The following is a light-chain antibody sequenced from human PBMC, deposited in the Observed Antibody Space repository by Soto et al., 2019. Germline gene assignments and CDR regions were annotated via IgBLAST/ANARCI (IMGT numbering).Light chain of an antibody. CDR3: QQNYSYVYT. CDR1: QSISSW. V-gene: IGKV1-5*03. J-gene: IGKJ2*01. CDR2: TAS. Sequence: DIQMTQSPSTLSASVGDRVTITCRASQSISSWLEWYQQKPGKAPKLLIYTASSLDSGVPSRFSGGGSGTEFTLTTSSLQPDDVATYYKQQNYSYVYTFGQGTKLEIK.